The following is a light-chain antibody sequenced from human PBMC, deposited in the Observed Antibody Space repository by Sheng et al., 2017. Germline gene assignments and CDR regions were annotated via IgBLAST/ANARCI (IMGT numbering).Light chain of an antibody. CDR3: QSYDSSLTGSYV. Sequence: QSVLTQPPSVSGAPGQRVTISCTGTSSNFGTGYDVHWYQHLPGRAPKLVIFGNTHRPSGVSDRFSGSKSGTSATLAITGLQFEDEADYYCQSYDSSLTGSYVFGTGTKVTVL. V-gene: IGLV1-40*01. CDR2: GNT. J-gene: IGLJ1*01. CDR1: SSNFGTGYD.